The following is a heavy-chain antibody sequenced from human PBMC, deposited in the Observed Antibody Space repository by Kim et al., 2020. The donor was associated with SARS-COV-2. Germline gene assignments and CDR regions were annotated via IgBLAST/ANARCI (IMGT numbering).Heavy chain of an antibody. J-gene: IGHJ4*02. CDR3: AKGSEDYGDLVFDY. Sequence: GGSLRLSCAASGFTFDDYAMHWVRQAPGKGLEWVSGISWNSGSIGYADSVKGRFTISRDNAKNSLYLQMNSLRAEDTALYYCAKGSEDYGDLVFDYWGQ. CDR2: ISWNSGSI. V-gene: IGHV3-9*01. CDR1: GFTFDDYA. D-gene: IGHD4-17*01.